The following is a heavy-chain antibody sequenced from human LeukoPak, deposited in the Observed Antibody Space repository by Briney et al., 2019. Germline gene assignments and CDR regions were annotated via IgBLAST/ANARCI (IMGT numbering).Heavy chain of an antibody. V-gene: IGHV4-39*01. CDR1: GFTFSRYW. Sequence: GSLRLSCAASGFTFSRYWMSWVRQAPGKGLEWIGSIYYSGSTYYNPSLKSRVTISVDTSKNQFFLKLSSVTAADTAVYYFARHVKDLLWFGELLYYFDYWGQGTLVTVSS. CDR3: ARHVKDLLWFGELLYYFDY. D-gene: IGHD3-10*01. CDR2: IYYSGST. J-gene: IGHJ4*02.